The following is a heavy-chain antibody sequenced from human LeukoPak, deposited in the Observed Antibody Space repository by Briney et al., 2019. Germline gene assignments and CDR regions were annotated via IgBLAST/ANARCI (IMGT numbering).Heavy chain of an antibody. J-gene: IGHJ4*02. D-gene: IGHD3-22*01. CDR3: ARYDSSRGVFDY. CDR2: ISSSSSYI. V-gene: IGHV3-21*04. Sequence: GGPLRPSCAASGFTLSSYGMNWVRQAPGKGLGWASSISSSSSYIYYADSVKGQFTISRDNSKNTLYLQMNSLRAEDTAVYYCARYDSSRGVFDYWGQGALVTVSS. CDR1: GFTLSSYG.